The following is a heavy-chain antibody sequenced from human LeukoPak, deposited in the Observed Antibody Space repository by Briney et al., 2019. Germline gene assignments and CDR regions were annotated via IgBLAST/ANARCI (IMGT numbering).Heavy chain of an antibody. V-gene: IGHV3-23*01. D-gene: IGHD3-22*01. CDR3: VKAGGTFGYYYDSSGSFDL. CDR1: RFSFISYA. CDR2: IDGSGSNT. J-gene: IGHJ4*02. Sequence: PGGSLRLSCKASRFSFISYAMSWFRQAPGRGPEWVSQIDGSGSNTYYADSVKGRFTISRDNAKSTLFLQMNSLRDEDTAVYYCVKAGGTFGYYYDSSGSFDLWGQGTLVTVSS.